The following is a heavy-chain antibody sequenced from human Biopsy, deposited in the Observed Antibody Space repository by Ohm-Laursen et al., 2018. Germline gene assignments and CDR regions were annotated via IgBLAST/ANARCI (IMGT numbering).Heavy chain of an antibody. CDR2: ISGGSGIT. V-gene: IGHV3-11*01. Sequence: SLRLSCAASGFTFSDYYMTWIRQAPGKGPEWVSYISGGSGITYYADSVKGRVTISRDNAKNSLYLQMHSLRAEDTAVYYCARDTRWSPYSMDVWGQGTTVTVSS. D-gene: IGHD4-23*01. CDR3: ARDTRWSPYSMDV. J-gene: IGHJ6*02. CDR1: GFTFSDYY.